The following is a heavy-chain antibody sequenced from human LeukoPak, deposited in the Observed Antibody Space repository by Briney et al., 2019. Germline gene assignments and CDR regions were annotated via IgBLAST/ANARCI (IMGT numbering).Heavy chain of an antibody. J-gene: IGHJ4*02. Sequence: PGGSLRLSCAASGFTFSSYVMSWVRQAPGKGLEWVLSISGSGDTTYYADSVKGRFTTSRDNSKNTLYLQMNSLRVEDTAVYFCAKDSSGCSSASCYFHYWGQGTLVTVSS. CDR3: AKDSSGCSSASCYFHY. D-gene: IGHD2-2*01. CDR2: ISGSGDTT. V-gene: IGHV3-23*01. CDR1: GFTFSSYV.